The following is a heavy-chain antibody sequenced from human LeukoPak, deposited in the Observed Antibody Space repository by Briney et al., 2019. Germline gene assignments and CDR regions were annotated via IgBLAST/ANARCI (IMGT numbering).Heavy chain of an antibody. CDR1: GGTFSSYA. V-gene: IGHV1-69*13. D-gene: IGHD1-1*01. Sequence: SVKVSFKASGGTFSSYAISWVRQAPGQGLEWMGGIIPIFGTANYAQKFQGRVTITADESTSTAYMELSSLRSEDTAVYYCARVRERLGPVGPFDYWGQGTLVTVSS. J-gene: IGHJ4*02. CDR2: IIPIFGTA. CDR3: ARVRERLGPVGPFDY.